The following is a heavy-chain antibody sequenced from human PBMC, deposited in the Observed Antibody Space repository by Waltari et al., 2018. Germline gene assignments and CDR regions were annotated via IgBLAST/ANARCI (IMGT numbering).Heavy chain of an antibody. CDR1: GYTFTSYD. J-gene: IGHJ6*02. CDR3: ASSYSSSSFYYYYGMDV. D-gene: IGHD6-6*01. Sequence: QVQLVQSGAEVKKPGASVKVSCKASGYTFTSYDINWVRQATGQGLEWMGWMNPNSGNTGYAQKFQGRGTMTRNTSISTAYMELSSLRSEDTAVYYCASSYSSSSFYYYYGMDVWGQGTTVTVSS. V-gene: IGHV1-8*01. CDR2: MNPNSGNT.